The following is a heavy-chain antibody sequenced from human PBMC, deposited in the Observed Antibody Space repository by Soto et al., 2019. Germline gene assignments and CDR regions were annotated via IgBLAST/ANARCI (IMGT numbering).Heavy chain of an antibody. Sequence: ASVKVSCKASGYTFTTFGVNWVRQAPGQGLEWMGWISPYNGNTNYAPRLQGRVTVTSDTSTSTAYLELRTLRSDDTATYYCARVVCITTKCQIYGMDVWGQGTKVTVSS. CDR1: GYTFTTFG. CDR2: ISPYNGNT. J-gene: IGHJ6*02. V-gene: IGHV1-18*01. CDR3: ARVVCITTKCQIYGMDV. D-gene: IGHD3-10*01.